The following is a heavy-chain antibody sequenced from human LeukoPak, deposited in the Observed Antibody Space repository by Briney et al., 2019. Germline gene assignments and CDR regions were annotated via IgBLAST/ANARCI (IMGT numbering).Heavy chain of an antibody. CDR3: ARGGHFDY. V-gene: IGHV3-33*01. CDR2: IWHDGSNK. CDR1: GFTFSSYG. Sequence: GRSLRLSCAASGFTFSSYGMHWVRQAPGKGLEWVAVIWHDGSNKYYVDSVKGRFTISRDNSKNTLYLQMNSLRAEDTSVYYCARGGHFDYWGQGTLVTVSS. J-gene: IGHJ4*02. D-gene: IGHD3-16*01.